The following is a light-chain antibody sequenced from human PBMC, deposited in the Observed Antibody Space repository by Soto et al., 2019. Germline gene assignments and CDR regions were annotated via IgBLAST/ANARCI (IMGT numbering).Light chain of an antibody. CDR2: GAS. CDR1: QSVSSK. V-gene: IGKV3-15*01. CDR3: QQYRNWPRT. J-gene: IGKJ1*01. Sequence: MTQAPSTLSGSPAHRVTLSWRASQSVSSKLAWYQHKPGQSPRLLIYGASARATGIPARFSGSGSGTEFTLTISSLQSEDFAVYYCQQYRNWPRTFGQGTKVDIK.